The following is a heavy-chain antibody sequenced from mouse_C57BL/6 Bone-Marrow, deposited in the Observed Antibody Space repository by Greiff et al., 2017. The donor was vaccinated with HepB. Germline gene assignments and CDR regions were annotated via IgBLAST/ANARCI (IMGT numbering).Heavy chain of an antibody. D-gene: IGHD1-1*01. V-gene: IGHV1-82*01. CDR2: IYPGDGDT. J-gene: IGHJ4*01. Sequence: QVQLQQSGPELVKPGASVKISCKASGYAFSSSWMNWVKQRPGKGLEWIGRIYPGDGDTNYNGKFKGKATLTADKSSSTAYMQLSSLTSEDSAVYFCVATVVATGAMDYWGQGTSVTVSS. CDR1: GYAFSSSW. CDR3: VATVVATGAMDY.